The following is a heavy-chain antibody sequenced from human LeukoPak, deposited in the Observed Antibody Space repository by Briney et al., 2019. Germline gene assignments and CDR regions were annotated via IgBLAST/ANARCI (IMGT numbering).Heavy chain of an antibody. Sequence: GGSLRLSCAASGFTFSSYWMHWVRQAPGKGLVWVSRINSDGSSTSYADSVKGRFTISRDDSKNTAYLQMNSPKTEDTAVYYCTRLGGVDYWGQGTLVTVSS. V-gene: IGHV3-74*01. CDR1: GFTFSSYW. J-gene: IGHJ4*02. D-gene: IGHD3-16*01. CDR3: TRLGGVDY. CDR2: INSDGSST.